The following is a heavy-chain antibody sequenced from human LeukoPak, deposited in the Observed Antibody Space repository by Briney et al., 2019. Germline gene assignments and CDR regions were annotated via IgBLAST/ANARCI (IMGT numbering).Heavy chain of an antibody. D-gene: IGHD6-13*01. CDR1: GGTFSSYA. V-gene: IGHV1-69*05. CDR2: IIPIFGTA. J-gene: IGHJ5*02. CDR3: ARGHSSSWYNGWFDP. Sequence: ASVKVSCKASGGTFSSYAISWVRQAPGQGLERMGGIIPIFGTANYAQKFQGRVTITTDESTSTAYMELSSLRSEDTAVYYCARGHSSSWYNGWFDPWGQGTLVTVSS.